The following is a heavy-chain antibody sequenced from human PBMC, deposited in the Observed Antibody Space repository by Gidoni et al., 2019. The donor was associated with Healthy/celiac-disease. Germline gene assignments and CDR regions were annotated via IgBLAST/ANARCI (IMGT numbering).Heavy chain of an antibody. CDR3: ARGSSSFLYYFDY. Sequence: QVQLLVSGGVVVQPGRSLSLSFASSAFPLSSYGMHWVRQATGKGLEWVAVIWYDGSNKYYADSVKGRFSIARDNSKNTLYLQMNRLRAEDTAVYYCARGSSSFLYYFDYWGQGTLVTVSS. V-gene: IGHV3-33*08. CDR2: IWYDGSNK. CDR1: AFPLSSYG. J-gene: IGHJ4*02. D-gene: IGHD6-6*01.